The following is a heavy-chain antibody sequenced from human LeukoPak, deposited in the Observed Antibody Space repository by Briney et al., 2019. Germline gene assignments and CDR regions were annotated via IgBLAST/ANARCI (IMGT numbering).Heavy chain of an antibody. D-gene: IGHD4-17*01. J-gene: IGHJ4*02. V-gene: IGHV1-46*01. CDR1: EYTFTTYY. Sequence: GSSVNVSCKASEYTFTTYYMHWVRQSTWQGLEWMKLINLSGGSTSYALKFQGRLTMTRDTSTSTVYMDQSSLRSEDTAVYYCARGNPTNYGDYLYYFDYWGQGTLVTVSS. CDR2: INLSGGST. CDR3: ARGNPTNYGDYLYYFDY.